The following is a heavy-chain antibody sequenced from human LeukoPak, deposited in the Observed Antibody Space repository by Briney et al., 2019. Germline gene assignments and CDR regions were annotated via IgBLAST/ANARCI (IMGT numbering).Heavy chain of an antibody. Sequence: ASVTVSCKASGYTFTSYGISWVRQAPGQGREWMGWISAYNGNTNYAQKLQGRVTMTTNTSTSTAYMELRSLRSDDTAVYYGAGDRTVRGVSMCYWGQGTLVTVSS. CDR1: GYTFTSYG. CDR3: AGDRTVRGVSMCY. CDR2: ISAYNGNT. D-gene: IGHD3-10*01. J-gene: IGHJ4*02. V-gene: IGHV1-18*04.